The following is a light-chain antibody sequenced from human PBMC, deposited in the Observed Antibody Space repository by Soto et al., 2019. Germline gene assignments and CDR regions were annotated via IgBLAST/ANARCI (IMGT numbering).Light chain of an antibody. Sequence: QSVLTQPASVSGSPGQSITISCNGTSNDVGGYKYVSWYQQHPGKAPKLMIYEVTNRPSGVSARFSGSKSGNTASLTISGLQAEDEADYYCSSYTIRSTVVFGGGTKVTVL. CDR2: EVT. J-gene: IGLJ2*01. V-gene: IGLV2-14*01. CDR1: SNDVGGYKY. CDR3: SSYTIRSTVV.